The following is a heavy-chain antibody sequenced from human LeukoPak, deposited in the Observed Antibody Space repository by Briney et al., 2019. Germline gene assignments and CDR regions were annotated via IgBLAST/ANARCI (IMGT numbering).Heavy chain of an antibody. CDR3: ARGGGLDV. J-gene: IGHJ6*02. D-gene: IGHD3-16*01. CDR1: GFTFSSYW. Sequence: GGSLRLSCAASGFTFSSYWMNWARQAPGKGLEWVASINHNGNVSYYVDSVKGRFTISRDNAKNSLYLQMSNLRAEDTAVYFCARGGGLDVWGQGATVTVSS. V-gene: IGHV3-7*03. CDR2: INHNGNVS.